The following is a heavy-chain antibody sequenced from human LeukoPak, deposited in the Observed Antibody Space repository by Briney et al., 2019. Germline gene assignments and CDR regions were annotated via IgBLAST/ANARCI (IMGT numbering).Heavy chain of an antibody. CDR2: ISGSGGST. V-gene: IGHV3-23*01. D-gene: IGHD3-10*01. J-gene: IGHJ4*02. CDR3: AKGTTMVRGVIITFDD. CDR1: GFTFSSYG. Sequence: GGSLRLSCAASGFTFSSYGMHWVRQAPGKGLEWVSVISGSGGSTYYADSVKGRFTISRDNSKNTLYLQMNSLRAEDTAVYYCAKGTTMVRGVIITFDDWGQGTLVTVSS.